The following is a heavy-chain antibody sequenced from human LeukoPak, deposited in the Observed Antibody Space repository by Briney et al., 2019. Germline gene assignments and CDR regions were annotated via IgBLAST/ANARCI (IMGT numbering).Heavy chain of an antibody. Sequence: SETLSLTCTVSGYSISSGYYWGWIRQPPGKGLEWIGSIYHSGSTYYNPSLKSRVTISVDTSKNQFSLKLSSVTAADTAVYYCARSSAWIQLWFYYYYYMDVWGKGTTVTVSS. J-gene: IGHJ6*03. D-gene: IGHD5-18*01. V-gene: IGHV4-38-2*02. CDR3: ARSSAWIQLWFYYYYYMDV. CDR2: IYHSGST. CDR1: GYSISSGYY.